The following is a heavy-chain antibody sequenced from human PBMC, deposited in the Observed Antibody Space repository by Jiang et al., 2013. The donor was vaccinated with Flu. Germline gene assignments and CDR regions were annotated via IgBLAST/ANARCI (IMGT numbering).Heavy chain of an antibody. J-gene: IGHJ6*02. CDR1: GYSFSTYW. V-gene: IGHV5-51*01. CDR2: IYPDDSEA. Sequence: GAEVKKPGESLKISCKGSGYSFSTYWIGWVRQKPGKGLEWMGVIYPDDSEARYSPSFRGQVTISADKSSSTAYLQWNSLKASDTAMYYCARHXNPRTSSYGMDVWGQGTPVTV. D-gene: IGHD3/OR15-3a*01. CDR3: ARHXNPRTSSYGMDV.